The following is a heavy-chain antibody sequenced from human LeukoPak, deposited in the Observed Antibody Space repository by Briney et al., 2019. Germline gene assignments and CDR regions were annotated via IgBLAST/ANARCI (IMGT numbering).Heavy chain of an antibody. CDR1: GGSIRGYY. CDR2: IYSSGST. CDR3: ARVFDSGSQAYFYYMDV. D-gene: IGHD3-10*01. Sequence: SETLSLTCNVSGGSIRGYYWSWIRQPPGKGLEWIGYIYSSGSTNYNPSLKSRVTMSVDTSKNLFSLKVSSVTAADTAVYYCARVFDSGSQAYFYYMDVWGKGTTVTIFS. V-gene: IGHV4-59*01. J-gene: IGHJ6*03.